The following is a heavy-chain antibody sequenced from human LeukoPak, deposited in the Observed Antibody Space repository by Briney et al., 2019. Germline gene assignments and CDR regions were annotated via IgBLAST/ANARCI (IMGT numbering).Heavy chain of an antibody. D-gene: IGHD3-10*01. CDR1: GFTFDDYG. CDR2: INWNGGTT. J-gene: IGHJ6*02. V-gene: IGHV3-20*04. CDR3: AREGSGSPHYGMDV. Sequence: PGGSPRLSCAASGFTFDDYGMSWVRQAPGKGLEWVSGINWNGGTTGYADSVKGRFTISRDNAKNSLYLQMNSLRAEDTALYYCAREGSGSPHYGMDVWGQGTTVTVSS.